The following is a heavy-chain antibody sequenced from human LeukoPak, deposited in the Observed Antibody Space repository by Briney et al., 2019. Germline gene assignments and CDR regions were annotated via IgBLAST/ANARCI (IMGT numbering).Heavy chain of an antibody. Sequence: ASVKVSCKASGGTFSSYAISWVRQAPGQGLEWMGIINPSGGSTNYAQKLEGRVTMTRDTSITTVYMELSSLRSEDTAVYYCARPRGGWYNFEYWGQGTLVTVSS. D-gene: IGHD6-19*01. V-gene: IGHV1-46*04. J-gene: IGHJ4*02. CDR1: GGTFSSYA. CDR3: ARPRGGWYNFEY. CDR2: INPSGGST.